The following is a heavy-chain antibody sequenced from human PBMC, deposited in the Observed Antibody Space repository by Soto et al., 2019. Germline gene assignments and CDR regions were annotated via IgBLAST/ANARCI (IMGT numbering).Heavy chain of an antibody. D-gene: IGHD1-1*01. Sequence: ASVKVSCKASGYSFTNNDVSWVRQAPGQGLEWMGWMNPGSGETGYAQKFQGRVTMTRDTSASTAYMELSSLRSDDTAVYYCARERQGLYFFDFWGQGTLVTVSS. CDR3: ARERQGLYFFDF. CDR2: MNPGSGET. CDR1: GYSFTNND. V-gene: IGHV1-8*01. J-gene: IGHJ4*02.